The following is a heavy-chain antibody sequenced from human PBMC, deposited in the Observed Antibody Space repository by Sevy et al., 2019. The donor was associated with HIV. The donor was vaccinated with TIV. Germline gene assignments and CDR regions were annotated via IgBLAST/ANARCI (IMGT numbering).Heavy chain of an antibody. CDR3: TTDADSSSYYPEGDHDF. Sequence: GGSLRLSCAASGFNFRLTWMSWVRQAPGKGLQWVGRVKSKTDGGTIDYATPVKGRFSISRDDSKDTLYLQMNSLKSEDTGMYFCTTDADSSSYYPEGDHDFWGQGTLVTVSS. V-gene: IGHV3-15*01. CDR2: VKSKTDGGTI. D-gene: IGHD3-22*01. J-gene: IGHJ4*02. CDR1: GFNFRLTW.